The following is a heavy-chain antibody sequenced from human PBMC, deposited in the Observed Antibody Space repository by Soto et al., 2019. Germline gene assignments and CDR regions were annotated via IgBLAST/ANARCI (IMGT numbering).Heavy chain of an antibody. D-gene: IGHD1-26*01. CDR1: GYTFTVYY. Sequence: ASGKVSCKASGYTFTVYYIHWVRQAPGQGLEWMGWINPKSGGTMYPQKFQGRVTMTWDTSISTAYMALTRLRSDDTAVYYCARDLAKGGGSAGFDYWGQGTLVTVSS. CDR2: INPKSGGT. J-gene: IGHJ4*02. V-gene: IGHV1-2*02. CDR3: ARDLAKGGGSAGFDY.